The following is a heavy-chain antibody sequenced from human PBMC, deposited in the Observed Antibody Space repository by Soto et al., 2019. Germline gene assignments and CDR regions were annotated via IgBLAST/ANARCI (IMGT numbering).Heavy chain of an antibody. Sequence: ASVKVSCKASGYTFTGYYMHWVRQAPGQGLEWMGWINLNSGGTNYAQKFQGRVTMTRDTSISTAYMELSRLRSDDTAVYYCARFMTTVTFDYWGQGTLVTVSS. CDR1: GYTFTGYY. D-gene: IGHD4-17*01. J-gene: IGHJ4*02. CDR2: INLNSGGT. V-gene: IGHV1-2*02. CDR3: ARFMTTVTFDY.